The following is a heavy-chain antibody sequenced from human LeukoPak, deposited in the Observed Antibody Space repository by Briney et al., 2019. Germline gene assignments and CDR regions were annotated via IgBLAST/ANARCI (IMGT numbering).Heavy chain of an antibody. Sequence: SETLSLTCTVSGGSISSGSYYWSWIRQPPGKGLEWIGEINHSGSTNYNPSLKSRVTISVDTSKNQFSLKLSSVTAADTAVYYCARGLTTMVRGVSGDYWGQGTLVTVSS. CDR3: ARGLTTMVRGVSGDY. J-gene: IGHJ4*02. CDR2: INHSGST. V-gene: IGHV4-39*07. CDR1: GGSISSGSYY. D-gene: IGHD3-10*01.